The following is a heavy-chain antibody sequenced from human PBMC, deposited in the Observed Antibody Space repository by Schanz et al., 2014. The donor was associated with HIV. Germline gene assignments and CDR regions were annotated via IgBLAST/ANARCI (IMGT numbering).Heavy chain of an antibody. CDR3: AAGLGHSDFDY. D-gene: IGHD2-15*01. CDR2: IKSAPYSGTT. Sequence: EVQLLESGGGLVQPGGSLRLSCVASGFTFNNAWMNWVRQAPGKGLEWVGRIKSAPYSGTTDYPAPVKGRFTVSRDDSKTTVYLQMNRLKTEATGVYYCAAGLGHSDFDYWGQGTLVTVSS. V-gene: IGHV3-15*01. CDR1: GFTFNNAW. J-gene: IGHJ4*02.